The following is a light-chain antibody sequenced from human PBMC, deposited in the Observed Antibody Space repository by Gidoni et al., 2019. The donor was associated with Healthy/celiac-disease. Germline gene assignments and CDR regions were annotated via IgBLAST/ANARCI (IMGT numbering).Light chain of an antibody. CDR3: QQRSNWPPVT. CDR2: DAS. V-gene: IGKV3-11*01. CDR1: QSVSSY. J-gene: IGKJ4*01. Sequence: IVLTQSPATLYLSPGERATLSCRASQSVSSYLAWYQQKPGQAPRLLIYDASNRATGIPARFSGSGSGTDFTLTISSLEPEDFAVYYCQQRSNWPPVTFGGGTKVEIK.